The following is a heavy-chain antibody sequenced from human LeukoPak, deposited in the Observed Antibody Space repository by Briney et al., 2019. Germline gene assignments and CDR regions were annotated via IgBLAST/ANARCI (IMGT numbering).Heavy chain of an antibody. J-gene: IGHJ4*02. CDR1: GFTFSSFA. CDR3: AKDRVGATTVGDY. V-gene: IGHV3-23*01. Sequence: QPGGSLRLSCAASGFTFSSFAMSWVRQAPGKGLEWVSVISGRGDSTYYADSVKGRFTISRDNSKSTVYLQMNSLRAEDTAVYYCAKDRVGATTVGDYWGQGTLVTVSS. D-gene: IGHD1-26*01. CDR2: ISGRGDST.